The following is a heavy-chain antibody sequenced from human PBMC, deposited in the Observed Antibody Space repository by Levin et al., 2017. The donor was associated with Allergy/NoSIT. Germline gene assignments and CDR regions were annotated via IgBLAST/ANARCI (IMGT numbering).Heavy chain of an antibody. CDR1: GFTFSDHY. Sequence: GGSLRLSCVVFGFTFSDHYMDWVRQAPGKGLEWLARTRNKANRYTTEYAASVKGRFSISRDESKNSLYLQMNSLRTEDTAVYFCVRGHNSFDYWGQGTLVTVSS. D-gene: IGHD3-10*01. CDR3: VRGHNSFDY. V-gene: IGHV3-72*01. CDR2: TRNKANRYTT. J-gene: IGHJ4*02.